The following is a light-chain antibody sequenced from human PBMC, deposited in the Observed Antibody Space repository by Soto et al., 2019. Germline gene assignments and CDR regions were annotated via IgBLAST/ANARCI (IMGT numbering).Light chain of an antibody. J-gene: IGKJ1*01. V-gene: IGKV3-20*01. CDR1: QSISSTY. Sequence: IVLTQSPGTLSLSPGERATLSCRASQSISSTYLAWYQQRPCQAPRLLIYGASTRATGIPDRFSGSGSGTDFTLTISRLEPEDFAVYYCQQFDGSPRTFGQGTKVEIK. CDR3: QQFDGSPRT. CDR2: GAS.